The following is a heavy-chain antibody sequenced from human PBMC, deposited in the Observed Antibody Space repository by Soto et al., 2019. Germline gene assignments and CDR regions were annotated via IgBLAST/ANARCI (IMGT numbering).Heavy chain of an antibody. D-gene: IGHD3-10*01. V-gene: IGHV4-34*01. CDR1: GGSFSGYY. Sequence: SETLSLTCAVYGGSFSGYYWSWIRQPPGKGLEWIGEINHSGSTNYNPSLKSRVTISVDTSKNQFSLKLSSVTAADTAVYYCARLAPSRSKYYYGSGSYYYYYYGMDVWGQGTTVTVS. CDR2: INHSGST. CDR3: ARLAPSRSKYYYGSGSYYYYYYGMDV. J-gene: IGHJ6*02.